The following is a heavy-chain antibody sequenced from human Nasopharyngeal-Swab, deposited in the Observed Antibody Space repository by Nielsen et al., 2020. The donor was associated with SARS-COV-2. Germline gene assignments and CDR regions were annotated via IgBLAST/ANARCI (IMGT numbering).Heavy chain of an antibody. CDR1: GFTSSTYA. CDR2: ISGSGGST. Sequence: RGSLRLSCAASGFTSSTYATYWVRQPPANGLEWVSTISGSGGSTYYADSVKGRFTISRDNSKNTLYLQMNSLRAEDTAVYYCAKRDDYYESSGLGDWGQGTLVTVSS. CDR3: AKRDDYYESSGLGD. D-gene: IGHD3-22*01. J-gene: IGHJ4*02. V-gene: IGHV3-23*01.